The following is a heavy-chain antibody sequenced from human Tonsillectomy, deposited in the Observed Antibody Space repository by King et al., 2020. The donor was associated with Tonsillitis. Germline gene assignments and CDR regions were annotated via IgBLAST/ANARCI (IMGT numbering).Heavy chain of an antibody. CDR3: ARDPHGFDP. J-gene: IGHJ5*02. Sequence: QLQESGPGLVKPSETLSLTCTVSGGSISSSYWSWIRQPAGKGLEWIGRIHDSENTNYSPSLKSRVTMSVDTSKNQISLKLSSVTAADTAVYYCARDPHGFDPWGQGTLVTVSS. CDR2: IHDSENT. V-gene: IGHV4-4*07. CDR1: GGSISSSY.